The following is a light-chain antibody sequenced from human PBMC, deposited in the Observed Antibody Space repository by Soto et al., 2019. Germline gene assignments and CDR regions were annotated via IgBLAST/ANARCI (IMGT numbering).Light chain of an antibody. Sequence: DIQMTQSPSSLSASVGDTVTITCRASRGINNYLAWFQQRPGKAPRSLIYAAFSLQSGVPWRFSGSGSGTDFTLTITNLQPEDFATYYCQQYINHPSTVGQGTTLGIK. CDR2: AAF. J-gene: IGKJ2*01. CDR3: QQYINHPST. CDR1: RGINNY. V-gene: IGKV1-16*01.